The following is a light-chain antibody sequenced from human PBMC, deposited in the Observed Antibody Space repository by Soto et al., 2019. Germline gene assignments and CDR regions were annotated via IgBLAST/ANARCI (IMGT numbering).Light chain of an antibody. V-gene: IGKV1-17*01. Sequence: DIQMTQSPSSLFASVGDRVTITCRASQGIRNNLGWYQQKPGKAPKRLIYGTSNLQYGAPSRFSGSKSGTQFTLTIASLQPEDFATYYCQQVKTYPRTFGGGTKVDIK. CDR2: GTS. CDR1: QGIRNN. CDR3: QQVKTYPRT. J-gene: IGKJ4*02.